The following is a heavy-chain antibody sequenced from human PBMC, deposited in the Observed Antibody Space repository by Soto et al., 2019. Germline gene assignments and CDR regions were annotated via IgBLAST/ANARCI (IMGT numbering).Heavy chain of an antibody. CDR2: IYPSDSDT. D-gene: IGHD6-13*01. CDR1: GYGFTTYW. CDR3: ARHRVTRQGIAGMDV. J-gene: IGHJ6*02. Sequence: EVQLVHSGAEVKKPGESLKISCKASGYGFTTYWIAWVRQMPGNGLEWMGIIYPSDSDTRYSPSFRGQVTISAEKSISTAYLQWSSLKASDTAMDYCARHRVTRQGIAGMDVWGQGTTVTVSS. V-gene: IGHV5-51*01.